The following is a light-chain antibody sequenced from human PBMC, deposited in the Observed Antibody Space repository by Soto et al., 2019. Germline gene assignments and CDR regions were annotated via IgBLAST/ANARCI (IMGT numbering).Light chain of an antibody. CDR1: TSNIGNHH. J-gene: IGLJ3*02. CDR3: GTWENSLHTGWV. Sequence: QSVLTQPPSVSAAPGQRVTISCSGSTSNIGNHHVSWYQQLPGTAPKLLIYDNDKRPSGIPDRFSGSKSGTSATLGITGLQTGDEADYYCGTWENSLHTGWVFGGGTKLTVL. CDR2: DND. V-gene: IGLV1-51*01.